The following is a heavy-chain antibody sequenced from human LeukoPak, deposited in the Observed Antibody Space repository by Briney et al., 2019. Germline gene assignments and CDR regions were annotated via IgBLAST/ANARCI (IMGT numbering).Heavy chain of an antibody. V-gene: IGHV5-51*01. CDR1: GYSFTSYW. CDR3: ARLKYGSSWYAGRPSGWFDP. CDR2: IYPGDSDT. Sequence: GESLKISCKGSGYSFTSYWIGWVRQMPGKGLEWMGIIYPGDSDTRYSPSFQGQVTISADKSISTAYLQWSSLKASDTAMYYCARLKYGSSWYAGRPSGWFDPWGQGTLVTVSS. J-gene: IGHJ5*02. D-gene: IGHD6-13*01.